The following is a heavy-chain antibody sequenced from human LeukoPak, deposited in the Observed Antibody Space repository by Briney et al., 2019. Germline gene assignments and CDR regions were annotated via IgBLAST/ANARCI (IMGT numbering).Heavy chain of an antibody. J-gene: IGHJ4*02. Sequence: GGSLRLSCAASGFTFSTYAMSWVRQAPGKGLEWVSVISGSGSSTYYADSVKGRFTISRDNSKDTLYLQMNSLRAEDTAVYYCASLDCSGGSCYYVYWGQGTLVTVSS. V-gene: IGHV3-23*01. CDR3: ASLDCSGGSCYYVY. D-gene: IGHD2-15*01. CDR2: ISGSGSST. CDR1: GFTFSTYA.